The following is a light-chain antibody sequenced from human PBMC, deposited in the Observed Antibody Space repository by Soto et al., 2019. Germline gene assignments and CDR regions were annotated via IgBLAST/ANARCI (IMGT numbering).Light chain of an antibody. J-gene: IGLJ1*01. CDR1: ISNIGAGYD. V-gene: IGLV1-40*01. CDR2: GNS. Sequence: QSVLTQPPSVSGSPGQRVTISRTGSISNIGAGYDLHWYQQLPGTVPKVLIYGNSNRPSGVPDRFSGSKSGTSASLAITGLQAEDEADYYCQSYDISLSGFHVFGTGTKVTVL. CDR3: QSYDISLSGFHV.